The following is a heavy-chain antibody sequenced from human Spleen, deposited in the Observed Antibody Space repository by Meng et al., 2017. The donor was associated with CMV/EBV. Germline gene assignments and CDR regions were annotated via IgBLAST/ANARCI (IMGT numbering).Heavy chain of an antibody. Sequence: GSLRLSCTVSGGSISSHTYYWDWIRQSPGKGLEWVGSVFYTGSTYYNPSLKSRVTISVDTSKNEFSLKLSSVTAADTAVYYCARGRFLGYDFWSGYYENWFDSWGQGTLVTVSS. CDR1: GGSISSHTYY. CDR2: VFYTGST. J-gene: IGHJ5*01. CDR3: ARGRFLGYDFWSGYYENWFDS. V-gene: IGHV4-39*07. D-gene: IGHD3-3*01.